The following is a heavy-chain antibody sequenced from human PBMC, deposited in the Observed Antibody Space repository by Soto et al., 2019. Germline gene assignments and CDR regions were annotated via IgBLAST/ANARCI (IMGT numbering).Heavy chain of an antibody. CDR1: GFTFSSYS. D-gene: IGHD6-6*01. J-gene: IGHJ5*02. Sequence: GGSLRLSCAASGFTFSSYSMNWVRQAPGKGLEWVSSISSSSSYIYYADSVKGRFTISRDNAKNSLYLQMNSLRAEDTAVYYCARDRVAARSDNWFDPWGQGTLVTVSS. V-gene: IGHV3-21*01. CDR2: ISSSSSYI. CDR3: ARDRVAARSDNWFDP.